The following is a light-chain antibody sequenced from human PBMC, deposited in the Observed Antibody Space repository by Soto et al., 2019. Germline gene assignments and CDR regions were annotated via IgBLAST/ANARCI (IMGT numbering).Light chain of an antibody. CDR1: QSVSNN. J-gene: IGKJ4*01. Sequence: EAVLTQSPATLYVSPGERATLSCRASQSVSNNLAWFQQKPGQAPRLLIYGASTRATGIPARFNGSGSGTDFTLTISRLEPEDFAVYYCQQYADSPLTFGGGTKVDIK. CDR2: GAS. CDR3: QQYADSPLT. V-gene: IGKV3-15*01.